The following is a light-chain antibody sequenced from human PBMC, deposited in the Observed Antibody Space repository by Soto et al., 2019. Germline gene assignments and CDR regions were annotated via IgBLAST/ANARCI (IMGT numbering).Light chain of an antibody. CDR2: NNN. V-gene: IGLV1-44*01. CDR1: TSNIGNNA. CDR3: ATWDDSLNARGV. Sequence: QSVLTQPPSASGTPGQRVTISCSGSTSNIGNNAVSWYQQFPGTAPKLLIYNNNQRPSGVPDRFSGSKSCTSASLAIRGLQSEDEADYYGATWDDSLNARGVFGGGTKLTVL. J-gene: IGLJ3*02.